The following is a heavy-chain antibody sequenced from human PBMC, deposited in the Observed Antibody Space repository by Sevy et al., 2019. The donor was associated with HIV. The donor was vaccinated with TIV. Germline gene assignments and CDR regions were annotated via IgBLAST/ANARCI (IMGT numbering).Heavy chain of an antibody. CDR3: AGENAWGRGYS. CDR2: IHYNGHI. Sequence: SETLSLTCTVSGGSITSLYWNWIRQPPGKGLEWIVNIHYNGHINSNPSPKSRATLSLDTSKNQFSRRLGSVTAADTAMYYCAGENAWGRGYSWGQGTLVTVSS. J-gene: IGHJ4*02. CDR1: GGSITSLY. V-gene: IGHV4-59*08. D-gene: IGHD1-26*01.